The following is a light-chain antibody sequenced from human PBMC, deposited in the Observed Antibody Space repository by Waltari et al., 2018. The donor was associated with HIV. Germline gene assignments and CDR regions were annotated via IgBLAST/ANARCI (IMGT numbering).Light chain of an antibody. CDR1: DSDFGLYNS. CDR3: ASFTDDNTVI. V-gene: IGLV2-14*03. J-gene: IGLJ2*01. Sequence: AVTQPASVSGLPGQPTTISCTGDDSDFGLYNSDSWYQQHSGKPPRLILYDVDSRASGVSDLFSGSMSGNTASLTISGLRAEDEGHYYCASFTDDNTVIFGGGTEVTVL. CDR2: DVD.